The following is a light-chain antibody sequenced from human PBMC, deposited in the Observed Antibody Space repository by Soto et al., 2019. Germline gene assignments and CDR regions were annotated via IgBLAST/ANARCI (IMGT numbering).Light chain of an antibody. CDR3: QHYNSYSEA. Sequence: DIQVTQSPATLSASLGDRVTITCRASQSINIYLAWYRQKPGKAPELLIYQASILEPGVPSRFSGSGSGTELTLTISRLQPDDFATYYCQHYNSYSEACGQGTKVDIK. V-gene: IGKV1-5*03. CDR2: QAS. J-gene: IGKJ1*01. CDR1: QSINIY.